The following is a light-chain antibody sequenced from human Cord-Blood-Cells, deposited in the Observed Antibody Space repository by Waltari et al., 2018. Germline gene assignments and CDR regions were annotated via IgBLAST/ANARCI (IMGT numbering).Light chain of an antibody. CDR2: DGS. V-gene: IGLV2-14*01. J-gene: IGLJ2*01. CDR3: SSYTSSSTVV. Sequence: QSALTQPASVSGSPGQSITIPCTGTSSDVGGYNYVYWYQQHPGKAPKLMIYDGSNRPSGVSNRFSGSKSGNTASRTISGLQAEDEADYYCSSYTSSSTVVFGGGTKLTVL. CDR1: SSDVGGYNY.